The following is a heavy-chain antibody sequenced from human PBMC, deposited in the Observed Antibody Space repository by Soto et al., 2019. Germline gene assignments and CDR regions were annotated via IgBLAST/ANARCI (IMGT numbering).Heavy chain of an antibody. D-gene: IGHD6-19*01. CDR1: GFTFSSYW. V-gene: IGHV3-7*01. Sequence: GGSLRLSCAASGFTFSSYWMSWVRQAPGKGLEWVANIKQDGSEKYYVDSVKGRFTISRDNAKNSLYLQMNSLRAEDTAVYYCARDEKELVAGYYHYYGMDVWGQGTTVTVSS. CDR3: ARDEKELVAGYYHYYGMDV. J-gene: IGHJ6*02. CDR2: IKQDGSEK.